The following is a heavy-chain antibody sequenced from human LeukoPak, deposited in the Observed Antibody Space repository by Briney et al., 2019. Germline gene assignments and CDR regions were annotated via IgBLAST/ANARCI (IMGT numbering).Heavy chain of an antibody. CDR3: ARQLGYCSSTSCYADKVDY. Sequence: SETLSLTCAVSGGSISSSSYYWGWIRQPPGKGLEWIGSIYYSGSTYYNPSLKSRVTISVDTSKNQFSLKLSSVTAADTAVYYCARQLGYCSSTSCYADKVDYWGQGTLVTVSS. D-gene: IGHD2-2*01. CDR2: IYYSGST. V-gene: IGHV4-39*01. CDR1: GGSISSSSYY. J-gene: IGHJ4*02.